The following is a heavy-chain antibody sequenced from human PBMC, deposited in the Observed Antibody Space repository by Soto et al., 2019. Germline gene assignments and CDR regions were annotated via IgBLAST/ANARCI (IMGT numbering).Heavy chain of an antibody. V-gene: IGHV4-59*08. CDR3: ARGYCSGGSCYDDY. CDR1: GGSISSYY. D-gene: IGHD2-15*01. CDR2: IYYSGST. J-gene: IGHJ4*02. Sequence: QVQLQESGPGLVKPSETLSLTCTVSGGSISSYYWSWIRQPPGKGLEWIGYIYYSGSTNYNPSLKSRVTISVDTSKNQFSLKLSSVTAADTAVYYCARGYCSGGSCYDDYWGQGTLVTVSS.